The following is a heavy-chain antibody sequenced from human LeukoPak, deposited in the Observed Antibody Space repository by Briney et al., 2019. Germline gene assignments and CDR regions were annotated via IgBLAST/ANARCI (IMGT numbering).Heavy chain of an antibody. CDR1: GGSISSSTYY. CDR3: ARHFTSTRRNNWFDP. J-gene: IGHJ5*02. Sequence: SETLSLTCTVSGGSISSSTYYWGWIRQSPGKGLEWIGSIHYRGTTYYNPSLKSRVTISIDTSKNQFSLKLSSVSAADTAMYYCARHFTSTRRNNWFDPWGQGTLVTVSP. D-gene: IGHD2-2*01. CDR2: IHYRGTT. V-gene: IGHV4-39*01.